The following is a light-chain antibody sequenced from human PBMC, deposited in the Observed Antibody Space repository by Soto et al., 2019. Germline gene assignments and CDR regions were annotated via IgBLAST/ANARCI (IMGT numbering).Light chain of an antibody. CDR2: GTS. J-gene: IGKJ4*01. V-gene: IGKV3-15*01. CDR3: QHYNDWPLT. Sequence: EIVMTQSPATLSVSPGERATLSCRVSQSVSGNLAWYQQKPGQAPSLLIYGTSTRATGIPARFSGSGSGTEFTLTISSLQSEDFAVYYCQHYNDWPLTFGGGTKVEIK. CDR1: QSVSGN.